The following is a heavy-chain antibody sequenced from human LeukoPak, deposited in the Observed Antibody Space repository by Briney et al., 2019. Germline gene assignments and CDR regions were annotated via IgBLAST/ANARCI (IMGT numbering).Heavy chain of an antibody. CDR3: ARDGSGMDKYYYYYMDV. Sequence: GASVKVPCKASGGTFSSYAISWVRQAPGQGLEWMGGIIPIFGTANYAQKFQGRVTITTDESTSTAYMELSSLRSEDTAVYYCARDGSGMDKYYYYYMDVWGKGTTVTVSS. J-gene: IGHJ6*03. D-gene: IGHD3-10*01. V-gene: IGHV1-69*05. CDR1: GGTFSSYA. CDR2: IIPIFGTA.